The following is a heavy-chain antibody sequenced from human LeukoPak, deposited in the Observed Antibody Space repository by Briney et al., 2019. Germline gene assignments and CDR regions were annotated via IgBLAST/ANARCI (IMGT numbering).Heavy chain of an antibody. Sequence: GASVTASCKTSGYTFSTYAIQWVRQAPGQRREWMGWINGGDGNTKFSQKFQGRVTITRDTSASSSYMELSSLRSEDTAVYYCARSYIVVVPAVYFDYWGQGTLVTVAS. V-gene: IGHV1-3*01. J-gene: IGHJ4*02. CDR3: ARSYIVVVPAVYFDY. D-gene: IGHD2-2*01. CDR1: GYTFSTYA. CDR2: INGGDGNT.